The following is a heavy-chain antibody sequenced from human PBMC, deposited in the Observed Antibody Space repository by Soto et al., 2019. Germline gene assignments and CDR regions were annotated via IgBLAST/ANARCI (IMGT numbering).Heavy chain of an antibody. Sequence: VESLKISCKGSGYSFTSYWIGWVRQMPGKGLEWMGIIDPGDSDTRYSPSFQAQVTISADKSISTAYLQWSSLKASDTAMYYCERSVEVVAPAGFGPDWFVTLGQGALVTIFS. D-gene: IGHD2-2*01. CDR3: ERSVEVVAPAGFGPDWFVT. J-gene: IGHJ5*02. V-gene: IGHV5-51*01. CDR2: IDPGDSDT. CDR1: GYSFTSYW.